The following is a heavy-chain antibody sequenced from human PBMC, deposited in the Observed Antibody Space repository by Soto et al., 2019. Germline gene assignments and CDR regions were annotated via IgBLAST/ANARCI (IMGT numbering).Heavy chain of an antibody. CDR3: ARKYSSSSPVWFDP. CDR2: IVVGSGGT. D-gene: IGHD6-6*01. V-gene: IGHV1-58*01. CDR1: GFTFTRSA. J-gene: IGHJ5*02. Sequence: SVKVSCKASGFTFTRSAVQWVRQARGQRLEWIGWIVVGSGGTNYAQKFQGRVTMTRDTSISTAYMELSRLRSDDTAVYYCARKYSSSSPVWFDPWGQGTLVTVSS.